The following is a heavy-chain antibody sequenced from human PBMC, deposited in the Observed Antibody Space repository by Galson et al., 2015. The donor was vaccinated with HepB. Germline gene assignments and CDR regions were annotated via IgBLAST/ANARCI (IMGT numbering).Heavy chain of an antibody. D-gene: IGHD5-18*01. CDR3: AKQAAMARKFYYYYGMDV. V-gene: IGHV3-30*18. CDR1: GFTFSSYG. Sequence: SLRLSCAASGFTFSSYGMHWVRQAPGKGLEWVAVISYDGSNKYYADSVKGRFTISRDNSKNTLYLQMNSLRAEDTAVYYCAKQAAMARKFYYYYGMDVWGQGTTVTVSS. CDR2: ISYDGSNK. J-gene: IGHJ6*02.